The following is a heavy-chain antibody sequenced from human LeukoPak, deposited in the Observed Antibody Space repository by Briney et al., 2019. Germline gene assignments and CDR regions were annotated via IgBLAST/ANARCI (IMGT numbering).Heavy chain of an antibody. CDR3: AREIEQWLVRRGAFDY. CDR1: GFTFSSYS. CDR2: ISSSSSTI. J-gene: IGHJ4*02. V-gene: IGHV3-48*02. Sequence: GGSLRLFCAASGFTFSSYSMNWVRQAPGKGLEWVSYISSSSSTIYYADSVKGRFTISRDNAKNSLYLQMNSLRDEDTAVYYCAREIEQWLVRRGAFDYWGQGTLVTVSS. D-gene: IGHD6-19*01.